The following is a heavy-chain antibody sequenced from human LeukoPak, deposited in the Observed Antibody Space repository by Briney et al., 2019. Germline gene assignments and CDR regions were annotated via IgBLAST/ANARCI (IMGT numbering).Heavy chain of an antibody. CDR2: ISHDGTNK. D-gene: IGHD2-21*01. V-gene: IGHV3-30*04. J-gene: IGHJ4*02. CDR1: GFTFNDYA. CDR3: ALTVIGVVYYFDN. Sequence: GRSLRLSCAASGFTFNDYAMHWVRQAPGKGLEWVAVISHDGTNKYYAESVRGRFTISRDKSRNTLYLYMNSLRDADTAVYYCALTVIGVVYYFDNWGQGTLVTVSS.